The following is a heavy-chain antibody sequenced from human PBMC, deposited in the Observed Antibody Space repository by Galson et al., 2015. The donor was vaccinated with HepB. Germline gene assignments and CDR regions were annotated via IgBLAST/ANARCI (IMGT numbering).Heavy chain of an antibody. CDR1: GGSFSGYY. Sequence: SETLSLTCAVYGGSFSGYYWSWIRQPPGKGLEWIGEINHSGSTNYNPSLKSRVTISVDTSKNQFSLKLSSVTAADTAVYYCARVCSSTSCYRAGADYWGQGTLVTVSS. J-gene: IGHJ4*02. D-gene: IGHD2-2*01. CDR3: ARVCSSTSCYRAGADY. V-gene: IGHV4-34*01. CDR2: INHSGST.